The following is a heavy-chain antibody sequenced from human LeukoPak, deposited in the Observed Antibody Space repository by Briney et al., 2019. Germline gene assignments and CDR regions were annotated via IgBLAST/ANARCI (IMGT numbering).Heavy chain of an antibody. CDR2: IYSGGST. V-gene: IGHV3-66*01. J-gene: IGHJ4*02. CDR1: GFTVSSNY. D-gene: IGHD3-22*01. Sequence: PGGSLRLSCAASGFTVSSNYMNWVRQAPGKGLEWVSLIYSGGSTHYADSVKGRFTISRDNSKNTLYLQMNSLRAEDTAVYYCARGGDSSYYSDYWGQGTLVTVSS. CDR3: ARGGDSSYYSDY.